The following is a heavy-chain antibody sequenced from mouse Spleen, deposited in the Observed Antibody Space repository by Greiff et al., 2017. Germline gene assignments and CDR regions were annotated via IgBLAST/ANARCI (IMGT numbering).Heavy chain of an antibody. Sequence: EVKVVESGGGLVKLGGSLKLSCAASGFTFSSYAMSWVRQTPEKRLEWVATISSGGGNTYYPDSVKGRFTISRDNAKNTLYLQMSSLKSEDTAMYYCAIYYDSWFAYWGQGTLVTVSA. D-gene: IGHD2-4*01. CDR3: AIYYDSWFAY. CDR2: ISSGGGNT. CDR1: GFTFSSYA. J-gene: IGHJ3*01. V-gene: IGHV5-9*04.